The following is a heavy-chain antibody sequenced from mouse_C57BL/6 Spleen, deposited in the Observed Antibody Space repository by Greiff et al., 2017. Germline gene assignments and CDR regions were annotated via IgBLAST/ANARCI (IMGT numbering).Heavy chain of an antibody. V-gene: IGHV1-66*01. CDR3: ARAWDIYDYDVRFAY. D-gene: IGHD2-4*01. J-gene: IGHJ3*01. CDR1: GYSFTSYY. CDR2: IYPGSGNT. Sequence: QVQLQQSGPELVKPGASVKISCKASGYSFTSYYIHWVKQRPGQGLEWIGWIYPGSGNTKYNEKFKGKATLTADTSSSTAYMQLSSLTSEDSAVYYCARAWDIYDYDVRFAYWGQGTLVTVSA.